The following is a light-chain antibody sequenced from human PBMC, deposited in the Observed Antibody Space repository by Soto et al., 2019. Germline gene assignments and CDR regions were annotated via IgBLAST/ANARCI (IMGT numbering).Light chain of an antibody. CDR2: EVS. CDR1: SSDFGGYNS. CDR3: SSYTSGSTLVV. V-gene: IGLV2-14*03. J-gene: IGLJ2*01. Sequence: QSALTQPASVSGPPGQSITISCTGTSSDFGGYNSVSWYQQHPGKAPRLMIYEVSNRPSGVSTRFSGSKSGDTASLTISGLQAEDEADYYCSSYTSGSTLVVFGGGTKLTVL.